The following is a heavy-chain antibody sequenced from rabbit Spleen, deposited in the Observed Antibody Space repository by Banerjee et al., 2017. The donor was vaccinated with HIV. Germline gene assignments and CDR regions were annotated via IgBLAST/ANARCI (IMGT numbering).Heavy chain of an antibody. Sequence: QEQLEESGGDLVKPEGSLTLTCTASGFSFSNRYYMCWVRQAPGKGLEWIACINAATAKPVYATWAKGRFTISSDNAQNTVDLQMNSLTAADTATYFCAREDVGGSVSLWGQGTLVTVS. J-gene: IGHJ3*01. CDR2: INAATAKP. D-gene: IGHD1-1*01. V-gene: IGHV1S45*01. CDR3: AREDVGGSVSL. CDR1: GFSFSNRYY.